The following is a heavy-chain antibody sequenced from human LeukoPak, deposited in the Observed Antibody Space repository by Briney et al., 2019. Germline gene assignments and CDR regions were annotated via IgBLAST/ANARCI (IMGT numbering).Heavy chain of an antibody. D-gene: IGHD3-16*01. CDR1: GYSFTSHY. J-gene: IGHJ5*02. V-gene: IGHV1-46*01. CDR3: ARDTSEGDYAWWFDP. Sequence: ASVKVSCKASGYSFTSHYMHWVRQAPGQGLEWMGLINPRGTATRYAESFQGRLTLTRDLSTSTDYMELSSLRSDDTSVYFCARDTSEGDYAWWFDPWGQGTLVTVAS. CDR2: INPRGTAT.